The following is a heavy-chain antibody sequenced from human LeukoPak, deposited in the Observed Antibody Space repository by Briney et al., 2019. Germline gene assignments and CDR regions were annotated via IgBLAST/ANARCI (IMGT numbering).Heavy chain of an antibody. CDR2: INHSGST. CDR1: GGSFSGYY. Sequence: PSETLSLTCAVYGGSFSGYYWSWIRQPPGKGLEWIGEINHSGSTNYNPSLKSRVTISVDTSKNQFSLKLSPVTAADTAVYYCARETIHLGYCSSTSCLRYFDYWGQGTLVTVSS. D-gene: IGHD2-2*01. CDR3: ARETIHLGYCSSTSCLRYFDY. J-gene: IGHJ4*02. V-gene: IGHV4-34*01.